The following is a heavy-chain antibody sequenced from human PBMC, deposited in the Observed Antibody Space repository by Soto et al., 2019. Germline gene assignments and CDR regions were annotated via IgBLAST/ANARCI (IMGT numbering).Heavy chain of an antibody. V-gene: IGHV3-30-3*01. CDR1: GFTFSSYA. D-gene: IGHD5-18*01. CDR2: ISYDGSNK. Sequence: QVQLLESGGGVVQPGRSLRLSCAASGFTFSSYAMHWVRQAPGKGLEWVAVISYDGSNKYYADSVKGRFTISRDNSKNTLYLQMYGLRAEDTAVYYCAIEVTGQYFYGMDVWGQGTTVTVSS. CDR3: AIEVTGQYFYGMDV. J-gene: IGHJ6*02.